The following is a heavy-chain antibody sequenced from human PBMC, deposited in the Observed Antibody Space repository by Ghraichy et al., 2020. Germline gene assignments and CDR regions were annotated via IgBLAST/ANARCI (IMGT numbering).Heavy chain of an antibody. CDR2: IFSGGNT. D-gene: IGHD6-13*01. V-gene: IGHV4-4*07. J-gene: IGHJ5*02. CDR1: GVSITTYY. Sequence: SETLSLTCAVSGVSITTYYWSWLRQPAGKGLEWIGRIFSGGNTHSIPSLTRRVTISIDTSKTHFSLKLRAVTAADTADYYCARDRGSGQQLGYNWFDPWGQGTLSTV. CDR3: ARDRGSGQQLGYNWFDP.